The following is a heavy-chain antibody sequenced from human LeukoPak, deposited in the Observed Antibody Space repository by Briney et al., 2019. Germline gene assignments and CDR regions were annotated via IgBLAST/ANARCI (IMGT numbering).Heavy chain of an antibody. D-gene: IGHD3-3*01. V-gene: IGHV4-4*07. Sequence: SETLSLTCTVSGGSISSSYCGWIRQPAGKGLEWIGRICTTGSTDSTDFNPSLKSRVTMSVDTSKDQFSLKLGSVTAADTAVYYCAGFGAGSYYWGQGTLVTVSS. J-gene: IGHJ4*02. CDR2: ICTTGSTDST. CDR3: AGFGAGSYY. CDR1: GGSISSSY.